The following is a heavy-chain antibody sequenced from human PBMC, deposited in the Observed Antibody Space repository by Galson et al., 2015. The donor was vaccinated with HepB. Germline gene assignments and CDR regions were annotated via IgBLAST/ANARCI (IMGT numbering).Heavy chain of an antibody. CDR2: IYSGGSA. CDR1: GFTVSSNY. Sequence: SLRLSCAASGFTVSSNYMSWVRQAPGKGLEWVSVIYSGGSAYSADSVKGRFTISRYHSKNTLHLQMNSLRVEDTAVYYCASGPRGGATLYWGQGTLVTVSS. D-gene: IGHD1-26*01. V-gene: IGHV3-53*04. J-gene: IGHJ4*02. CDR3: ASGPRGGATLY.